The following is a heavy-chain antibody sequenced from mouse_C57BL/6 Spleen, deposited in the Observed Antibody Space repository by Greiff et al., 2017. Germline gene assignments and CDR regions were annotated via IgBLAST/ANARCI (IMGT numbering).Heavy chain of an antibody. J-gene: IGHJ4*01. V-gene: IGHV1-82*01. Sequence: QVQLKESGPELVKPGASVKISCKASGYAFSSSWMNWVKQRPGKGLEWIGRIYPGDGDTNYNGKFKGKATLTADKSSSTAYMQLSSLTSEDSAVYFCARKRPNYYGSGYAMDYWGQGTSVTVSS. D-gene: IGHD1-1*01. CDR1: GYAFSSSW. CDR2: IYPGDGDT. CDR3: ARKRPNYYGSGYAMDY.